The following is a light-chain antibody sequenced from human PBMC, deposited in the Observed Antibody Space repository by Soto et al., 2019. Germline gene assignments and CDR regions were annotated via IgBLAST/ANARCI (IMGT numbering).Light chain of an antibody. Sequence: QSVLTQPPSASGSPGQSVTISCTGTSSDVGDYIYVSWYQQHPGKAPKLMIYEINKRPSGVPDRFSGSKSGYTASLTVSGLQTEDEAFYYCSSSAGIYHYLVFGGGTKLTVL. CDR1: SSDVGDYIY. V-gene: IGLV2-8*01. CDR2: EIN. CDR3: SSSAGIYHYLV. J-gene: IGLJ3*02.